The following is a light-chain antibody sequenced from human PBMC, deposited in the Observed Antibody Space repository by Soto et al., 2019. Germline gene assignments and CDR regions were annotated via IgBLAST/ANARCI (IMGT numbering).Light chain of an antibody. Sequence: IQLTQSPSSLSASVGDRVTITCRASQDIAIYLAWYQQKPGEAPKLLIYAASTLYGGVPSRFSGSGSGTDFALTISSLQPDDFATYYCQQYNSYRTFGQGTTGDI. CDR3: QQYNSYRT. CDR2: AAS. V-gene: IGKV1-9*01. CDR1: QDIAIY. J-gene: IGKJ1*01.